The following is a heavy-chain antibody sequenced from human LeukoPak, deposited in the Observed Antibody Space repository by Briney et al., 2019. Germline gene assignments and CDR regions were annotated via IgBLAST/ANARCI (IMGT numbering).Heavy chain of an antibody. V-gene: IGHV3-7*02. J-gene: IGHJ4*02. CDR3: ARVIYSGWEGELSD. D-gene: IGHD6-19*01. Sequence: GGSLRLSYAASGFTFSSYWMTWVRQAPGQGLEWVASINQDGSEKRYSDSVKGRFTISRDNAKNTLYLQMNSLRAEDTAVYYCARVIYSGWEGELSDWGQGTLVTVSS. CDR1: GFTFSSYW. CDR2: INQDGSEK.